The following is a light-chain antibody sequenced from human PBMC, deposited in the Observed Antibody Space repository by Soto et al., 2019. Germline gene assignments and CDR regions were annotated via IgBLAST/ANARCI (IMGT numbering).Light chain of an antibody. CDR2: GAS. V-gene: IGKV3-20*01. CDR3: QQYGSSPYT. Sequence: EIVLTQSPGTLSLSPGERATLSCRASQSVSSTYLAWYQQKPGQAPRLLFYGASIRHTGVPDRFSGSGSGTDFTLTISRLQPEDFAVYYCQQYGSSPYTFGRGTKLEIK. J-gene: IGKJ2*01. CDR1: QSVSSTY.